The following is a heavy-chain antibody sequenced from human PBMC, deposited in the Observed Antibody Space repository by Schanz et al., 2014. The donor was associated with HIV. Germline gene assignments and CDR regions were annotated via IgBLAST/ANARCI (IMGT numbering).Heavy chain of an antibody. J-gene: IGHJ3*01. Sequence: QVQLVQSGAEVKKPGSSVKVSCKASGGTFSSYAISWVRQAPGQGLEWMGWMNPNSGNTGYAEKFQGRLTMTRNTSISTAYMELSSLRSDDTAVYYCARMSPSSTSYGDAFDVWGQGTMITVSS. CDR1: GGTFSSYA. D-gene: IGHD2-2*01. CDR2: MNPNSGNT. CDR3: ARMSPSSTSYGDAFDV. V-gene: IGHV1-8*02.